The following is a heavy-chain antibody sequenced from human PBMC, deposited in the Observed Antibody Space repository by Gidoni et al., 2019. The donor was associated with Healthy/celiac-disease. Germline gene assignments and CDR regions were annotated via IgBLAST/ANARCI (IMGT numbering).Heavy chain of an antibody. J-gene: IGHJ4*02. Sequence: QVQLVASGGGVVQPGRSLRLSCAASGFTFRSYAMHWVRQAPGKGLEWVAGISYDGSNKYYADSVKGRFTISRDNSKNTLYLQMNSLRAEDTAVYYCARDDRMYSSSWFTYFDYWGQGTLVTVSS. CDR2: ISYDGSNK. V-gene: IGHV3-30-3*01. CDR3: ARDDRMYSSSWFTYFDY. D-gene: IGHD6-13*01. CDR1: GFTFRSYA.